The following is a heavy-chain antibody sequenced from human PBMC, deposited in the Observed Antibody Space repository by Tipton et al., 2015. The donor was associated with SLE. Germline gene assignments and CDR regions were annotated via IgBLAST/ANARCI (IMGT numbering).Heavy chain of an antibody. D-gene: IGHD5-12*01. CDR2: TYASGTT. V-gene: IGHV4-4*07. J-gene: IGHJ4*02. CDR3: ARGYSDYDWHY. Sequence: GLVKPSETLSLTCSVPGDSISNYYWSWIRQPAGRGLEWIGRTYASGTTNYNPSLKSRVTMSVDTSKNQFSLKLSSVTAADSAVYYCARGYSDYDWHYWGQGTLVTVSS. CDR1: GDSISNYY.